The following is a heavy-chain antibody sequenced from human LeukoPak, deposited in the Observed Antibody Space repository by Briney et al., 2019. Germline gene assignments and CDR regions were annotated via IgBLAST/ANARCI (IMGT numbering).Heavy chain of an antibody. CDR2: IYYSGST. Sequence: SETLSLTCTVSGGSISSSSYYWGWIRQPPGKGLEWIGGIYYSGSTYYNPSLKSRVTISVDTSKNQFSLKLSSVTAADTAVYYCARSRGSGWPTYWGQGTLVTVSS. J-gene: IGHJ4*02. D-gene: IGHD6-19*01. CDR1: GGSISSSSYY. V-gene: IGHV4-39*07. CDR3: ARSRGSGWPTY.